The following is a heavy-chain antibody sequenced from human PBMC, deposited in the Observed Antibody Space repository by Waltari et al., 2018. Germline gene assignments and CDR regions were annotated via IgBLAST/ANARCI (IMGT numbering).Heavy chain of an antibody. CDR2: INHSGST. Sequence: QVQLQQWGAGLLKPSETLSLTCAVYGGSFSGYYWSWIRQHPGKGLEWIGEINHSGSTNYNPSLKSRVTISVDTSKNQFSLKLSSVTAADTAVYYCATTEYCSSTSCYTTGADYWGQGTLVTVSS. D-gene: IGHD2-2*02. J-gene: IGHJ4*02. CDR1: GGSFSGYY. V-gene: IGHV4-34*01. CDR3: ATTEYCSSTSCYTTGADY.